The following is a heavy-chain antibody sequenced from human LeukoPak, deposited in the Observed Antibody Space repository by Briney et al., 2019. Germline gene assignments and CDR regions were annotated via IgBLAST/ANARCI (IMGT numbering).Heavy chain of an antibody. CDR1: GGTFSSYA. J-gene: IGHJ4*02. D-gene: IGHD3-10*01. CDR3: ARDWITMVRGVIITDTNFDY. V-gene: IGHV1-69*04. CDR2: IIPILGIA. Sequence: SVKVSCKASGGTFSSYAISWVRQAPGQGLEWMGRIIPILGIANYAQKFQGRVTITADKSTSTAYMELSSLRSEDTAVYYCARDWITMVRGVIITDTNFDYWGQGTLVTVSS.